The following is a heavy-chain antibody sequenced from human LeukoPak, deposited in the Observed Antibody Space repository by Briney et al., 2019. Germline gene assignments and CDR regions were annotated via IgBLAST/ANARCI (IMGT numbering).Heavy chain of an antibody. CDR3: AGDLHNYYGLEV. CDR2: IFYTGSI. Sequence: SETLSLTCTVSGGSISNYYWSWIRQPPGKGLEWIGYIFYTGSINYNPSLRGRVTISVDTSKNQFSLRLTSVTPEDTAVYYCAGDLHNYYGLEVWGQGTTVTVSS. V-gene: IGHV4-59*12. CDR1: GGSISNYY. J-gene: IGHJ6*02. D-gene: IGHD4-11*01.